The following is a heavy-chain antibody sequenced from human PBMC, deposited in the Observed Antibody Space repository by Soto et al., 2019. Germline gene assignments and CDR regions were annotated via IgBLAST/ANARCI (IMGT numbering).Heavy chain of an antibody. J-gene: IGHJ3*02. CDR2: INPNSGGT. Sequence: ASVKVSCKASGYTFTGYYMHWVRQVPGQGLEWMGWINPNSGGTNYAQKFQGRVTMTRDTSISTAYMELSRLRSDDTAVYYCARDRGAGDSDAFDIWGQGTMVTVSS. V-gene: IGHV1-2*02. CDR3: ARDRGAGDSDAFDI. D-gene: IGHD7-27*01. CDR1: GYTFTGYY.